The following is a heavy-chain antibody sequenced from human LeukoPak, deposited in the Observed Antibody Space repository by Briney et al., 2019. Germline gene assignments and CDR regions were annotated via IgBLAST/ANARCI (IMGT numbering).Heavy chain of an antibody. CDR3: ASHLNHDILTGPPGYGMDV. Sequence: GASVKVSCKASGYTFTSYAMNWVRQAPGQGLEWMGWINTNTGNPTYAQGFTGRFVFSLDTSVSTAYLQISSLKAEDTAVYYCASHLNHDILTGPPGYGMDVWREATTVT. J-gene: IGHJ6*01. CDR1: GYTFTSYA. CDR2: INTNTGNP. D-gene: IGHD3-9*01. V-gene: IGHV7-4-1*02.